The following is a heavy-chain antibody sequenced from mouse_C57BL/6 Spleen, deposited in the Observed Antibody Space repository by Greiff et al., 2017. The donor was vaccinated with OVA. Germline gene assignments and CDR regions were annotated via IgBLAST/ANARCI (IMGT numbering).Heavy chain of an antibody. V-gene: IGHV14-2*01. CDR3: ARCNYYGSSCHLDY. CDR2: IDPEDGDT. D-gene: IGHD1-1*01. Sequence: VQLQQSGAELVQPGASVKLSCTASGFTFKDYYMHWVKQRPEQGLEWIGRIDPEDGDTKYAPEFQGKGTITADTSSNTAYLQLSSLTSEDTAVYYCARCNYYGSSCHLDYWGQGTTLTVSS. J-gene: IGHJ2*01. CDR1: GFTFKDYY.